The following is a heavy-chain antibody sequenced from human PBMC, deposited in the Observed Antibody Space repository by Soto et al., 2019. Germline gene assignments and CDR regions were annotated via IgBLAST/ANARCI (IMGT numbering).Heavy chain of an antibody. CDR3: ARQIYDSDTGPNFQYYFDS. V-gene: IGHV5-10-1*01. Sequence: GESLNIACKGSGYSFAGYWITWVRQKAGKGREWMGRIDPSDSQTYYSPSFRGHVTISVTKSITTVFLQWSSLRASDTAMYYCARQIYDSDTGPNFQYYFDSWGQGTPVTVSS. CDR2: IDPSDSQT. D-gene: IGHD3-22*01. J-gene: IGHJ4*02. CDR1: GYSFAGYW.